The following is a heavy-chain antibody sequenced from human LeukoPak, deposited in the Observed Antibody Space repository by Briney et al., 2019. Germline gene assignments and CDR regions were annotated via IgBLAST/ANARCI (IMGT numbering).Heavy chain of an antibody. V-gene: IGHV4-4*02. J-gene: IGHJ4*02. D-gene: IGHD6-13*01. CDR3: ARDMGIAAAGLDY. CDR1: GGSISSSNW. CDR2: IYHSGST. Sequence: SGTLSLTCAVSGGSISSSNWWSWVRQPPGKGLEWIGEIYHSGSTNYNPSLKSRVTISVDKSKNQFSLRLSSVTAADTAVYYCARDMGIAAAGLDYWGQGTLVTVSS.